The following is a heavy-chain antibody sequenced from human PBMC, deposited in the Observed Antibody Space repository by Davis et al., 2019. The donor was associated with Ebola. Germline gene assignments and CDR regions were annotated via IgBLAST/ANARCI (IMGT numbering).Heavy chain of an antibody. CDR3: ARDLQWLAPGWFDP. CDR1: GGSISSSSYY. CDR2: IYHSGST. V-gene: IGHV4-39*07. D-gene: IGHD6-19*01. Sequence: SETLSLTCTVSGGSISSSSYYWGWIRQPPGKGLEWIGSIYHSGSTNYNPSLKSRVTISVDKSKNQFSLKLSSVTAADTAVYYCARDLQWLAPGWFDPWGQGTLVTVSS. J-gene: IGHJ5*02.